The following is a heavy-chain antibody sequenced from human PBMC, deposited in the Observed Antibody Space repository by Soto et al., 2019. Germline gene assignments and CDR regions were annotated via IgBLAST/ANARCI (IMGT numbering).Heavy chain of an antibody. CDR2: ISSSSSYI. CDR1: GFTFSSYT. J-gene: IGHJ4*02. D-gene: IGHD3-9*01. CDR3: ASKIDLVD. Sequence: VQMVESGGGLVQPGGSLRLSCAASGFTFSSYTMNWVRQAPGKGLEWVSSISSSSSYIYYADSVKGRFTISRDNAKHSLYLQMDSLRAEDTAVYYCASKIDLVDWGQGTLVTVSS. V-gene: IGHV3-21*01.